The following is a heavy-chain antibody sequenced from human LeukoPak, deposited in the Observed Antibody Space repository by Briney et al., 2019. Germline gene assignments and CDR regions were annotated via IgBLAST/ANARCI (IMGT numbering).Heavy chain of an antibody. Sequence: GESLKISCKGPGSSFTSYWISWVRPMPGKGLEWMGRIDPSDSYTNYSPSFQGHVTISADKSISTAYLQWSSLKASDTAMYYCARHGPKSGSYYNVNYYYYGMDVWGQGTTVTVSS. CDR2: IDPSDSYT. J-gene: IGHJ6*02. D-gene: IGHD3-10*01. V-gene: IGHV5-10-1*01. CDR3: ARHGPKSGSYYNVNYYYYGMDV. CDR1: GSSFTSYW.